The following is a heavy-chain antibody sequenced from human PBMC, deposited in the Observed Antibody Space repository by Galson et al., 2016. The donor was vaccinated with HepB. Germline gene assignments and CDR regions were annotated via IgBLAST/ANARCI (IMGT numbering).Heavy chain of an antibody. CDR1: GFTVSSHY. CDR2: IYSGGTT. J-gene: IGHJ6*02. CDR3: ARELVSGGYYYYGMDV. V-gene: IGHV3-53*01. Sequence: SLRLSCAASGFTVSSHYMSWVRQAPGKGLEWVSVIYSGGTTYYADSVKGRFTISRDNSKNTLYLQMNSLRAEDTAVYYCARELVSGGYYYYGMDVWGQGTTVTFSS. D-gene: IGHD2-15*01.